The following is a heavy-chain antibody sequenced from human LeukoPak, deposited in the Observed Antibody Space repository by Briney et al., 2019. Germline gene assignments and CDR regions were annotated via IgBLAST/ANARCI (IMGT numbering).Heavy chain of an antibody. Sequence: PSETLSLTCTVSGGSISSYYWTWIRQPPGKGLEWIGYIYYSESTNYNPSLKSRVTISVDTSKNQFSLKLTSVTAADTAVYYCARGVNSGYFDYCGQGTLVTVSS. CDR3: ARGVNSGYFDY. D-gene: IGHD1-26*01. J-gene: IGHJ4*02. CDR2: IYYSEST. V-gene: IGHV4-59*01. CDR1: GGSISSYY.